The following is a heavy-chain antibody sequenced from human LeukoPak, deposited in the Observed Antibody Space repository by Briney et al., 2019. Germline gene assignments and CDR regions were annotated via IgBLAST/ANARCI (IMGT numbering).Heavy chain of an antibody. J-gene: IGHJ4*02. V-gene: IGHV4-4*07. Sequence: SETLSLTCSVSGGSISSYYWNWIRQPAGKGLEWIGRIYTSGSTNYNPSLKGRVTMSVDTSKNHFSLKLSSVTAADTAVYYCARDRSGSYYWFDNRGQGTLVTVSS. CDR3: ARDRSGSYYWFDN. CDR2: IYTSGST. D-gene: IGHD1-26*01. CDR1: GGSISSYY.